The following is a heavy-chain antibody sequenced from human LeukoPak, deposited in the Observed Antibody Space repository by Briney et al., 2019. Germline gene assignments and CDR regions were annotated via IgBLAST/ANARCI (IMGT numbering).Heavy chain of an antibody. J-gene: IGHJ4*02. CDR2: ISSSGSTI. CDR3: ARDKASAHYDSSGYAGY. Sequence: PGGSLRLSCAASGFTFSSYEMNWVRQAPGKGLEWVSYISSSGSTIYYADSVKGRFTISRDNAKNSLCLQMNSLRAEDTAVYYCARDKASAHYDSSGYAGYWGQGTLVTVSS. CDR1: GFTFSSYE. V-gene: IGHV3-48*03. D-gene: IGHD3-22*01.